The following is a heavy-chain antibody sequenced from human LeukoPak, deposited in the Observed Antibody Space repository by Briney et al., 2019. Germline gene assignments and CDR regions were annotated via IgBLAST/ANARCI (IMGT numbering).Heavy chain of an antibody. CDR1: GYTSTSYG. D-gene: IGHD3-3*01. CDR2: ISSYNGNT. CDR3: ARDGFPGVTIFGVDTREDRGSE. V-gene: IGHV1-18*01. Sequence: ASVKVSCKASGYTSTSYGISWVRQAPGQGLEWMGWISSYNGNTDYAQKFQGRVTMTADTSTSTAYMELRSLRSDDTAVYYCARDGFPGVTIFGVDTREDRGSEWGQGTLVTVSS. J-gene: IGHJ4*02.